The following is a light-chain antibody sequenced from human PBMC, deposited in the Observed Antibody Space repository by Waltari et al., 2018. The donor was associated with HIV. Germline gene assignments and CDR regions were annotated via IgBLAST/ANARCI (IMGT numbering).Light chain of an antibody. V-gene: IGLV2-14*01. J-gene: IGLJ2*01. CDR2: EVS. Sequence: QSALTQPASVSGSPGQSITISCTGTSSHVGGSNYVSWYQQHPGKAPKLMIYEVSNRPSGVSNRFSGSKSGNTASLTISGLQAEDEADYYCSSYTSSSTLVVFGGGTKLTVL. CDR1: SSHVGGSNY. CDR3: SSYTSSSTLVV.